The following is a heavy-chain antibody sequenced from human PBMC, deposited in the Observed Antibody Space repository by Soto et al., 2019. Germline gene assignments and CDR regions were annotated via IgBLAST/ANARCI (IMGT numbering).Heavy chain of an antibody. D-gene: IGHD3-9*01. V-gene: IGHV3-7*01. CDR2: IGEDGGIS. CDR3: ARDRNYHLSGYYDAFDV. Sequence: QPGGSLRLSCAGSGFNFKDYWMTWVRQAPGKGLEWLANIGEDGGISNYVDSVKGRFTISRDNVKNSLDLQINSLRAEDTAVYYCARDRNYHLSGYYDAFDVWGQGTVVTVSS. CDR1: GFNFKDYW. J-gene: IGHJ3*01.